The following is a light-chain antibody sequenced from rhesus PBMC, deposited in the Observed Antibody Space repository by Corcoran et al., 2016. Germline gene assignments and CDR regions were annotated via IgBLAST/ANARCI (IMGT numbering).Light chain of an antibody. J-gene: IGKJ2*01. V-gene: IGKV1-74*01. CDR2: KAS. Sequence: DIQMTQSPSSLSASVGDRVTITCRASENVNNYLNWYQQKPGKAPKLLIYKASTLQSGVPSRFRGSGSGTYYTFTISSLQPEDVATYYCQHGYGTPYSFGQGTKVEIK. CDR1: ENVNNY. CDR3: QHGYGTPYS.